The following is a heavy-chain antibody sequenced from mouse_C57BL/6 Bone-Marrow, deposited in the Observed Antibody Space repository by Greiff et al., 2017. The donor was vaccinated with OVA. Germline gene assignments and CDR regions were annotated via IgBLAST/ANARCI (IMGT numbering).Heavy chain of an antibody. J-gene: IGHJ2*01. Sequence: VQLQQSGAELVRPGASVKLSCTASGFTFTDYCMHWVKQRPGQGLEWIGYINPSSGYTKYNPKFKDKATLTADKSSSTAYMQLSSLTYEDTTVYYCASSGYALDDWGTGTTLTVSS. D-gene: IGHD3-1*01. V-gene: IGHV1-7*01. CDR1: GFTFTDYC. CDR3: ASSGYALDD. CDR2: INPSSGYT.